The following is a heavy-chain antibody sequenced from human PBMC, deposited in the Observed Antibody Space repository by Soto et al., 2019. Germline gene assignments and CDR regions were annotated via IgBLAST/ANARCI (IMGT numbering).Heavy chain of an antibody. CDR2: ISYDGSNK. D-gene: IGHD1-26*01. CDR3: AKDSPYSGSFDS. J-gene: IGHJ4*02. V-gene: IGHV3-30*18. CDR1: GFTFSSYG. Sequence: QVQLVESGGGVVQPGRSLRLSCAASGFTFSSYGMHWVRQAPGKGLEWVAVISYDGSNKYYADSVKGRFTISRDNSKNTLYLQMNSLRAEDTAVYYCAKDSPYSGSFDSWGQGTLVTVSS.